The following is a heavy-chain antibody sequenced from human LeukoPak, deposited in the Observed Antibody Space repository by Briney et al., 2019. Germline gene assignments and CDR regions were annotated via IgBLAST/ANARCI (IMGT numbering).Heavy chain of an antibody. CDR3: AKANFDFWSGYSGALDY. CDR2: ITSSRSNI. D-gene: IGHD3-3*01. J-gene: IGHJ4*02. Sequence: GGSLRLSCAASGFTFSSYAIIWVRQAPGKGLEGISGITSSRSNIYYGDSVKGRFTISRDNSKNTLYLQMNSLTAEDTAIYYCAKANFDFWSGYSGALDYWGQGTLVPVSS. CDR1: GFTFSSYA. V-gene: IGHV3-23*01.